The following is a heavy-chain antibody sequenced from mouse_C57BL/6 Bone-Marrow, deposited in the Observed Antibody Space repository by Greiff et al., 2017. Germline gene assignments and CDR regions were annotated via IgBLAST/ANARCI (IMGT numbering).Heavy chain of an antibody. CDR1: GFSLTSYG. V-gene: IGHV2-2*01. D-gene: IGHD4-1*02. CDR2: IWSGGST. Sequence: VQLQQSGPGLVQPSQSLSITCTVSGFSLTSYGVHWVRQSPGKGLEWLGVIWSGGSTDYNAAFISRLSISKDNSKSQVFFKMNSLQADDTAIYYCARNNWDEDWFAYWGQGTLVTVSA. J-gene: IGHJ3*01. CDR3: ARNNWDEDWFAY.